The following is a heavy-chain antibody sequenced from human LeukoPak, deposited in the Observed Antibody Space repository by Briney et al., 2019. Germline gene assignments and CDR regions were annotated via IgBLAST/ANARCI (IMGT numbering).Heavy chain of an antibody. V-gene: IGHV3-48*01. J-gene: IGHJ4*02. CDR3: ARGSMVGYCSSTSCYFADFDY. Sequence: GGSLRLSCAASGFTFTMFGMNWVRQAPGKGLEWVSYIDARSGIVYYADSVQGRFTISRDDAKDSVFLQMNSLRSDDTAVYYCARGSMVGYCSSTSCYFADFDYWGQGTLVTVSS. D-gene: IGHD2-2*01. CDR2: IDARSGIV. CDR1: GFTFTMFG.